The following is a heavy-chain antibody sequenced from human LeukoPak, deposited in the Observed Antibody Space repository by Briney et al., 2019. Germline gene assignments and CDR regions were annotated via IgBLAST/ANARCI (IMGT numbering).Heavy chain of an antibody. CDR1: GFTFSSYA. V-gene: IGHV3-23*01. CDR2: ISGSGGST. J-gene: IGHJ4*02. CDR3: AKFHYGSEYYDYFDY. Sequence: GGSLRLSCAASGFTFSSYAMSWVRQAPGKGLEWVSAISGSGGSTYYADSVKGRFTISRDNSKNTLYLQMNRLRAEDTAVYYCAKFHYGSEYYDYFDYWGQGTLLAVSS. D-gene: IGHD3-10*01.